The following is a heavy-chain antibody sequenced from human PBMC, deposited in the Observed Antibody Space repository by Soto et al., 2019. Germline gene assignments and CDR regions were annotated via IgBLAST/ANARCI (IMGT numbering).Heavy chain of an antibody. V-gene: IGHV1-2*04. CDR1: GYTFTGYY. Sequence: QVQLVQSGAEVKKPGASVKVSCKASGYTFTGYYMHWVRQAPGQGLEWMGWINPNSGGTNYAQKFQGWVTMTRDTSISTAYMELSRLRSDDTAVYYCARGMEGSGRISEVGYYFDYWGQGTLVTVSS. D-gene: IGHD2-15*01. CDR2: INPNSGGT. J-gene: IGHJ4*02. CDR3: ARGMEGSGRISEVGYYFDY.